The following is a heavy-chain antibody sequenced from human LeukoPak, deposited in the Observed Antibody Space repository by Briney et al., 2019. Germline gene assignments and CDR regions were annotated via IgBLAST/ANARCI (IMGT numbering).Heavy chain of an antibody. CDR2: ISSSSSTI. V-gene: IGHV3-48*01. J-gene: IGHJ5*02. Sequence: GGSLRLSCAASGFTFSSYSMNWVRQAPGKGLEWVSYISSSSSTIYYADSVKGRFTISRDNAKNSLYLQMNSLRAEDTAVYYCARGGFGNNWRGNRFDPWGQGTLVTVSS. CDR1: GFTFSSYS. CDR3: ARGGFGNNWRGNRFDP. D-gene: IGHD1-1*01.